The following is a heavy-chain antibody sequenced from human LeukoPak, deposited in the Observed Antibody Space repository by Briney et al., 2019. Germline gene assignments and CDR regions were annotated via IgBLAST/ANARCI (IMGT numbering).Heavy chain of an antibody. CDR1: GFTFNSYS. J-gene: IGHJ6*02. CDR2: ISSSSSYI. Sequence: GGSLRLSCAASGFTFNSYSINCVREAPGEGVEWVSSISSSSSYIYYADSVKGRFPISRDNAKNSLYLQMNSLRAEDTAVYYCARDPYCSSTSCYTYYYYYYGMDVWGQGTTVTVSS. V-gene: IGHV3-21*01. CDR3: ARDPYCSSTSCYTYYYYYYGMDV. D-gene: IGHD2-2*02.